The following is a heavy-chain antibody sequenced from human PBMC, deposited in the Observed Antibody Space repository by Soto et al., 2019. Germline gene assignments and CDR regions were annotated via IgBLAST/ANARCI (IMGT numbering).Heavy chain of an antibody. D-gene: IGHD5-18*01. Sequence: PSETLSLTCAVYGGSFSGYYWSWIRHPQGKGLEWIGEINHSGSTNYNPSLKSRVTISVDTSKNQFSLKLSSVTAADTAVYYCARGHGGYSYGHTRYFDYWGQGTLVTVSS. V-gene: IGHV4-34*01. J-gene: IGHJ4*02. CDR2: INHSGST. CDR3: ARGHGGYSYGHTRYFDY. CDR1: GGSFSGYY.